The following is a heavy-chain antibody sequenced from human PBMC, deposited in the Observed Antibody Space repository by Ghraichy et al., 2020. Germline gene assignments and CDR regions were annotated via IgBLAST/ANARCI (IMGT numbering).Heavy chain of an antibody. CDR2: INHSGST. J-gene: IGHJ4*02. CDR1: GGSFSGYY. V-gene: IGHV4-34*01. CDR3: ARGRDLGFDY. Sequence: SENLSLTCAVYGGSFSGYYWSWIRQPPGKGLEWIGEINHSGSTNYNPSLKSRVTISVDTSKNQFSLKLSSVTAADTAVYYCARGRDLGFDYWGQGTLVTVSS.